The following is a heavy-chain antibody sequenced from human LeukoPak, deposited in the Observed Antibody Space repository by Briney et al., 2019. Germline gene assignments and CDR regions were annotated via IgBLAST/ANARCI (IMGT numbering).Heavy chain of an antibody. V-gene: IGHV4-59*08. J-gene: IGHJ5*02. Sequence: SETLSLTCTVSGGSISSYSWSWIRQPPGKGPEWIGYIYYSGSASYNPSLKSRLTISVDTSKNQFSLNLSSVTAAATAVYYCARGMTTGPDPWGQGTLVTVFS. D-gene: IGHD4-17*01. CDR3: ARGMTTGPDP. CDR2: IYYSGSA. CDR1: GGSISSYS.